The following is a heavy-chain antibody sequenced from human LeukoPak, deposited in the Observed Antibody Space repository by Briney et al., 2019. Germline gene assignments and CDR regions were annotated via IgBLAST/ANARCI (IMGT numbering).Heavy chain of an antibody. Sequence: SETLSLTCTVSGGSISSYYWSWIRQPPGKGLEWIGYIYYSGSTNYNPSLKSRVTISVDTSKNQFSLKLSSVTAADTAVYYCARSPDPDQMPAEDRYNYNGGYYFDYRGQGTLVTVSS. CDR1: GGSISSYY. D-gene: IGHD5-24*01. J-gene: IGHJ4*02. V-gene: IGHV4-59*01. CDR2: IYYSGST. CDR3: ARSPDPDQMPAEDRYNYNGGYYFDY.